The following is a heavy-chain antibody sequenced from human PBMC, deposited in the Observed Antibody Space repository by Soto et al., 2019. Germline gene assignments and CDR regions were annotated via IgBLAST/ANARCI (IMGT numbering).Heavy chain of an antibody. CDR3: ARGYCSGGSCRGAFDI. CDR2: INPNSGGT. CDR1: GYTFTGYY. Sequence: ASVKVSCKASGYTFTGYYMHWVRQAPGQGLEWMGWINPNSGGTNYAQKFQGWVTMTRDTSISTAYMELSRRRSDDTAVYYCARGYCSGGSCRGAFDIWGQGTMVTVSS. J-gene: IGHJ3*02. D-gene: IGHD2-15*01. V-gene: IGHV1-2*04.